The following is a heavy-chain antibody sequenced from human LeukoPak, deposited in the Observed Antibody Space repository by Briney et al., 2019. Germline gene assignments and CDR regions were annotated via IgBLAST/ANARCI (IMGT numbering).Heavy chain of an antibody. J-gene: IGHJ4*02. D-gene: IGHD3-10*01. CDR3: ARDNLSYGSGSPLDY. V-gene: IGHV1-46*01. CDR2: INPSGGST. CDR1: GYTFTSYY. Sequence: ASVKASCKASGYTFTSYYVHWVRQAPGQGLEWMGIINPSGGSTSYAQKFQGRVTMTRDMSTSTVYMELSSLRSEDTAVYYCARDNLSYGSGSPLDYWGQGTLVTVSS.